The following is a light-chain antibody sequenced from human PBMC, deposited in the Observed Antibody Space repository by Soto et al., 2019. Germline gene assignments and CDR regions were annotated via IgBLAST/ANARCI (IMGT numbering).Light chain of an antibody. J-gene: IGKJ1*01. CDR3: QQYGSSGT. CDR2: GAS. Sequence: EIVLTQSPATLSLSPGERATLSCRASQSVKTFLVWYQQRPGQAPRLLIYGASSRATGIPDRFSGSGSGTDFTLTITRLEPEDFAVYYCQQYGSSGTFGQGTKVDIK. V-gene: IGKV3-20*01. CDR1: QSVKTF.